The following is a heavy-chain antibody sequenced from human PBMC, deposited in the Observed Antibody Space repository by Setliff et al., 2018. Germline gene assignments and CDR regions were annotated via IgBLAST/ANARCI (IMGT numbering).Heavy chain of an antibody. V-gene: IGHV1-2*02. J-gene: IGHJ5*02. CDR1: GYTFSDYY. D-gene: IGHD6-19*01. Sequence: ASVKVSCKASGYTFSDYYIHWVRQAPGQGLEWMGWINPLSGDTNYALKFEGRVTMTRDTSISTAYMELSRLRSDDTAIYYCARDLFSSSWYDHWGQGTQVTVSS. CDR2: INPLSGDT. CDR3: ARDLFSSSWYDH.